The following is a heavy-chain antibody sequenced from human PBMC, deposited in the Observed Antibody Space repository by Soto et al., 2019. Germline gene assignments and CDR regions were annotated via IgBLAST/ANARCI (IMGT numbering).Heavy chain of an antibody. CDR1: GFTFSSYS. CDR3: ARDSGYYDYVWGSPRAFDI. D-gene: IGHD3-16*01. Sequence: GGSLRLSCAASGFTFSSYSMNWVRQAPGKGLEWVSYISSSSSTIYYADSVKGRFTISRDNAKNSLYLQMNSLRDEDTAVYYWARDSGYYDYVWGSPRAFDIWGQGTMVTVSS. J-gene: IGHJ3*02. CDR2: ISSSSSTI. V-gene: IGHV3-48*02.